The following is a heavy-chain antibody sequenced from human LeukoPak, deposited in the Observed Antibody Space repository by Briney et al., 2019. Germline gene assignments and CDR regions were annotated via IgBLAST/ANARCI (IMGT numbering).Heavy chain of an antibody. Sequence: GGSLRLSCAASGFTFDDYTMHWVRQAPGKGLEWVSLISWDGGSTYCADSVKGRITISRDNSKNSLYLQMNSLRTEDTALYYCAKSKTAVTTGYLDYWGQGTLVTVSS. D-gene: IGHD4-17*01. V-gene: IGHV3-43*01. J-gene: IGHJ4*02. CDR2: ISWDGGST. CDR1: GFTFDDYT. CDR3: AKSKTAVTTGYLDY.